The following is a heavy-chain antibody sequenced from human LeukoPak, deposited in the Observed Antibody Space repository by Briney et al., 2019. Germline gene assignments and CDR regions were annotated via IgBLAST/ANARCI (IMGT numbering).Heavy chain of an antibody. D-gene: IGHD6-13*01. J-gene: IGHJ4*02. CDR2: INSSGGST. CDR1: GFTFSSIG. V-gene: IGHV3-23*01. CDR3: ATTGYSSRNY. Sequence: GGSLRLSCAASGFTFSSIGMSWVRQAPGKGLEWVSGINSSGGSTYYADSVKGRFTISRDNSKNTLYLQMNSLRAEDTAVYYCATTGYSSRNYWGQGTLVTVSS.